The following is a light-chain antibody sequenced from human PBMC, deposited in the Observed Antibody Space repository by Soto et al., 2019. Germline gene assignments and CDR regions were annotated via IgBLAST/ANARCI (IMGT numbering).Light chain of an antibody. CDR2: GTS. CDR3: QQYGRSPRT. CDR1: QSVNNNY. V-gene: IGKV3-20*01. J-gene: IGKJ1*01. Sequence: ETVLTQSPGTLSLSPGERATLSCRASQSVNNNYLAWYQQKPGQAPRLLIYGTSSRATGISDRFSGSGSGTDFTLTISGLEPDDFAVYYCQQYGRSPRTFGRGTKVEIK.